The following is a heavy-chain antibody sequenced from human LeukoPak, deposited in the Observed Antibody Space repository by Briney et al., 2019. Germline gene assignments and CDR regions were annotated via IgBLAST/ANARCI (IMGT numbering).Heavy chain of an antibody. V-gene: IGHV4-34*01. CDR1: GGSFSGYY. CDR2: INHSGGT. D-gene: IGHD3-22*01. Sequence: SETLSLTCAVYGGSFSGYYWSWIRQPPGKGLEWIGEINHSGGTNYNPSLKSRVTISVDTSKNQFSLKLSSVTAADTAVYYCARVLLRRDYYDRGGAFDIWGQGTMVTVPS. CDR3: ARVLLRRDYYDRGGAFDI. J-gene: IGHJ3*02.